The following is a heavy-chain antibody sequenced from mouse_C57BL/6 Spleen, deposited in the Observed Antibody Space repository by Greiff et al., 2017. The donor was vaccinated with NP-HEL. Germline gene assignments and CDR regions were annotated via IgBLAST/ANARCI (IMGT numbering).Heavy chain of an antibody. Sequence: EVKLMESGPELVKPGASVKIPCKASGYTFTDYNMDWVKQSHGQSLEWIGDINPNNGGTIYNRKFKGKATLTVDPSSSTAFMELRSLTSEDTAVYYCARRLITTGFDVWGTGTTVTVSS. CDR3: ARRLITTGFDV. J-gene: IGHJ1*03. V-gene: IGHV1-18*01. D-gene: IGHD1-1*01. CDR2: INPNNGGT. CDR1: GYTFTDYN.